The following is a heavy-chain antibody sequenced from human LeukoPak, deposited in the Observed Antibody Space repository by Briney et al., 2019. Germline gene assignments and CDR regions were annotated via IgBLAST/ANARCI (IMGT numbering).Heavy chain of an antibody. CDR1: GGSISSGDYY. D-gene: IGHD2-2*01. V-gene: IGHV4-30-4*01. CDR2: IYYSGST. J-gene: IGHJ5*02. CDR3: ARDSGCSSTSCYGGYNWFDP. Sequence: PSETLSLTCTVSGGSISSGDYYWRWIRQPPGKGLEWIGYIYYSGSTYYNPSLKSRVTISVDTSKNQFSLKLSSVTAADTAVYYCARDSGCSSTSCYGGYNWFDPWGQGTLVTVSS.